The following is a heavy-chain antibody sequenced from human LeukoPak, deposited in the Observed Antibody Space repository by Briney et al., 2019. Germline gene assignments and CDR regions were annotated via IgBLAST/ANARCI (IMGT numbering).Heavy chain of an antibody. CDR3: ARGGGVPATAIPRY. CDR2: INHSGST. Sequence: PSETLSLTCTVSDDSISSSNYYWGWIRQPPGKGLEWIGEINHSGSTNYNPSLKSRVTISVDTSKNQFSLKLSSVTAADTAVYYCARGGGVPATAIPRYWGQGTLATVSS. CDR1: DDSISSSNYY. V-gene: IGHV4-39*07. J-gene: IGHJ4*02. D-gene: IGHD2-2*01.